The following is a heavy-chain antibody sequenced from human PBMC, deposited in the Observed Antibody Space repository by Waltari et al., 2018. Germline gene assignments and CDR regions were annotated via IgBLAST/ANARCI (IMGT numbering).Heavy chain of an antibody. CDR3: ARGGWFDP. Sequence: QVQLLESGPGLVKPSETLSLTCTVSGGSISSHYWSWIRQPPGKGLEWIGYIYYSGSTYYNPSLKSRVTISVDTSKNQFSLKLSSVTAADTAVYYCARGGWFDPWGQGTLVTVSS. CDR2: IYYSGST. CDR1: GGSISSHY. V-gene: IGHV4-59*08. J-gene: IGHJ5*02.